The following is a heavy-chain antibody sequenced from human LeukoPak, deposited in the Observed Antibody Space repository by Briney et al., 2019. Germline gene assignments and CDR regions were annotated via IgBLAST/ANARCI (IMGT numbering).Heavy chain of an antibody. D-gene: IGHD3-10*01. CDR3: ARDGLGSYDY. Sequence: PGGSLRLSCAASGFTFSIYTINWVRQAPGKGLEWLSSISDNSRYTYYADSVKGRFTTSRDNAQNSVFLQLNSLRAEDTAVYYCARDGLGSYDYWGQGTLVTVSS. V-gene: IGHV3-21*01. CDR1: GFTFSIYT. CDR2: ISDNSRYT. J-gene: IGHJ4*02.